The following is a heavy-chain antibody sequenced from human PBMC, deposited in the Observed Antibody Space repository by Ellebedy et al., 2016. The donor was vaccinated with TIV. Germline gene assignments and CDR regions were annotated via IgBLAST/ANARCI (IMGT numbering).Heavy chain of an antibody. J-gene: IGHJ4*02. D-gene: IGHD3-10*01. Sequence: PGGSLRLSCAASGFIFSHYSMNWVRQAPGKGLEWVSYISRSSSNTYYGDSSKGRFTPSRDDAKNSLYLQMNNLRAEDTAVYYCARDWQTSGSDSYHIDSWGQGTLVTVSS. V-gene: IGHV3-21*01. CDR2: ISRSSSNT. CDR1: GFIFSHYS. CDR3: ARDWQTSGSDSYHIDS.